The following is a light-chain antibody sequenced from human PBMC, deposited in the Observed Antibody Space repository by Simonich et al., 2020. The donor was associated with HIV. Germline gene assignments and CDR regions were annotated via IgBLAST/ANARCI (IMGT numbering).Light chain of an antibody. CDR3: AAWDDSLNGVV. Sequence: QSVLTQPPSASGTPGQRVTISCSGSSSNIGSYTVNWYQQLPGTAPKLLIYRKNQRPSGVPDRFSGSKSGTSASLAISGLQSEDEADYYCAAWDDSLNGVVFGGGTKLTVL. CDR2: RKN. V-gene: IGLV1-44*01. CDR1: SSNIGSYT. J-gene: IGLJ2*01.